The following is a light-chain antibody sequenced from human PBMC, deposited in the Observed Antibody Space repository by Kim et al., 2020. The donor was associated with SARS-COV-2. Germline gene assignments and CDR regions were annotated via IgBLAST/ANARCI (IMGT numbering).Light chain of an antibody. CDR3: QQYNAYRT. CDR2: DAS. CDR1: QSITGW. Sequence: GDRVTITCRASQSITGWLAWYQQKPGKAPQLLISDASNLESGVPSRFSGSGSGTEFTLTISSLQPDDFATYYCQQYNAYRTFGQGTKVDIK. V-gene: IGKV1-5*01. J-gene: IGKJ1*01.